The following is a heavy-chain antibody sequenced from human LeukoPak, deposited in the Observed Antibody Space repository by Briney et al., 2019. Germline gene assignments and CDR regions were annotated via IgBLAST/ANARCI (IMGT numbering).Heavy chain of an antibody. CDR1: GGTFSSYA. CDR3: ARGGGNSRLGGYYYYYMDV. V-gene: IGHV1-69*05. J-gene: IGHJ6*03. CDR2: IIPIFGTA. D-gene: IGHD4-23*01. Sequence: SVKVSCKASGGTFSSYAISWVRQAPGQGLEWMGRIIPIFGTANYAQKFQGRVTITTDGSTSTAYMELSSLRSEDTAVYYCARGGGNSRLGGYYYYYMDVWGKGTTVTVSS.